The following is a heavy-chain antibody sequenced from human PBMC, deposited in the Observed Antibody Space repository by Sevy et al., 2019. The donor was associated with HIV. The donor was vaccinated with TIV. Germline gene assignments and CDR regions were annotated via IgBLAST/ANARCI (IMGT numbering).Heavy chain of an antibody. Sequence: GGSLRLSCAASGFTFSSYWMTWVRQAPGKGLEWVANIKQDMSEKYYADSVKGRFTISRGNARNSLYLQMEGLGAEVTAVYYCARAQQVTMLVVIGGLYFDFWGQGTLVTVSS. CDR3: ARAQQVTMLVVIGGLYFDF. D-gene: IGHD3-22*01. CDR2: IKQDMSEK. V-gene: IGHV3-7*01. CDR1: GFTFSSYW. J-gene: IGHJ4*02.